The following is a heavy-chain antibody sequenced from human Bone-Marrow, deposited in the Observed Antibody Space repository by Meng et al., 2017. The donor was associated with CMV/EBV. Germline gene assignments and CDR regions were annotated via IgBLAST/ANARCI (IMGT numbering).Heavy chain of an antibody. J-gene: IGHJ4*02. Sequence: GGSLRLSCKASRYSFTSYWIGWVRQMPGKGLECMGIIYPGDSDTKYSPSFQGHVTISVDKSINTAYLQWSSLKASDTAMYYCAKSTTVTDFDYWGQGTLVTFYS. D-gene: IGHD4-11*01. CDR3: AKSTTVTDFDY. CDR1: RYSFTSYW. CDR2: IYPGDSDT. V-gene: IGHV5-51*01.